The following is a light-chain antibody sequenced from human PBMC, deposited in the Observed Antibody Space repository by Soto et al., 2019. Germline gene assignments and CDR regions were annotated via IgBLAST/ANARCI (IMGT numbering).Light chain of an antibody. CDR2: HAS. CDR1: QSVTGS. CDR3: QQRANWPPT. V-gene: IGKV3-11*01. Sequence: EIVLTQSPATLSLSPGERATHSCRASQSVTGSVAWYQQKPGQGPRLLIYHASDRATGIPARFTGSGSGTDFTLTISSLEPEDFAVYYCQQRANWPPTFGGGTKVEIK. J-gene: IGKJ4*01.